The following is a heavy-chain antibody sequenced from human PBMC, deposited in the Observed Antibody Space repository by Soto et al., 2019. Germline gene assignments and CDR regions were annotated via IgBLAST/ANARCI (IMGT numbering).Heavy chain of an antibody. CDR2: ISAYNGNT. D-gene: IGHD3-3*01. V-gene: IGHV1-18*01. J-gene: IGHJ6*02. CDR1: GYTFTSCG. Sequence: ASVKVSCKASGYTFTSCGISWVRQAPGQGLEWMGWISAYNGNTNYAQELQGRVTMTTDTSTSTAYMELRSLRSDDTAVYYCARRADYDFWSGYSHYYGMDVWGQGTTVTVSS. CDR3: ARRADYDFWSGYSHYYGMDV.